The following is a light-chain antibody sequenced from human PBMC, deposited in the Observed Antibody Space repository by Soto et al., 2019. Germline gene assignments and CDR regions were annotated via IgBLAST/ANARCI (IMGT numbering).Light chain of an antibody. V-gene: IGKV3-20*01. Sequence: EIVLTQSSGTLSLSPGERPTLSCRASPSVSSSYLAWYPQRPGQAPRLLIYGASCRATGIPDRFSGSGSGTDVTLTIIRLEPEDFAVYYCQHYGGSYVYSFGQGTKLEIK. CDR3: QHYGGSYVYS. CDR2: GAS. J-gene: IGKJ2*01. CDR1: PSVSSSY.